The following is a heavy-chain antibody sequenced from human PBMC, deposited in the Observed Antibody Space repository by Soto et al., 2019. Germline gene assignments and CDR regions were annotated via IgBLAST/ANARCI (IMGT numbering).Heavy chain of an antibody. V-gene: IGHV1-24*01. D-gene: IGHD2-2*01. Sequence: ASVKVSCKVSGYTLTGLSMHWVRQAPGKGLEWMGGFDPEDGETIYAQKFQGRVTMTEDTSTDTAYMELSSLRSEDTAVYYCANDIIVIPGAKGLDYWGRGALVTVSS. J-gene: IGHJ4*02. CDR3: ANDIIVIPGAKGLDY. CDR1: GYTLTGLS. CDR2: FDPEDGET.